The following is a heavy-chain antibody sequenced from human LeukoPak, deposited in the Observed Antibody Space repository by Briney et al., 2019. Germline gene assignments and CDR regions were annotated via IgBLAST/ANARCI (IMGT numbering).Heavy chain of an antibody. Sequence: SETLSLTCTVSGGSISSYYWSWIRQPPGKGLEWIGYIYYSGSTNYNPSLKSRVTISVDTSKNQFSLKLSSVTAADTAVYYCARGYCSGGSCRPVPYCFDYWGQGTLVTVSS. CDR2: IYYSGST. V-gene: IGHV4-59*01. CDR3: ARGYCSGGSCRPVPYCFDY. CDR1: GGSISSYY. D-gene: IGHD2-15*01. J-gene: IGHJ4*02.